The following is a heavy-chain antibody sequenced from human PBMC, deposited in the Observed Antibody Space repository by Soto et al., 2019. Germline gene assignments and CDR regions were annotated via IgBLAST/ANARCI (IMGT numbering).Heavy chain of an antibody. CDR1: GGSISSSSYY. Sequence: NPSETLSLTCTVSGGSISSSSYYWGWIRHPPGKGLEWIGSIYYSGSTYYNPSLKSRVTISVDTSKNQFSLKLSSVTAADTAVYYCARGAIVVVVAAINNWFDPWGQGTLVTVSS. CDR3: ARGAIVVVVAAINNWFDP. V-gene: IGHV4-39*01. D-gene: IGHD2-15*01. CDR2: IYYSGST. J-gene: IGHJ5*02.